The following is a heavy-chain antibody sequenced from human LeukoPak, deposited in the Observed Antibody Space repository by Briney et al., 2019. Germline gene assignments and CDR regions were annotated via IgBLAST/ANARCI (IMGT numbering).Heavy chain of an antibody. J-gene: IGHJ4*02. V-gene: IGHV3-21*01. CDR1: GFTFSSYA. D-gene: IGHD3-22*01. CDR2: ISSSSSYI. Sequence: GGSLRLSCEASGFTFSSYAMNWVRQAPGKGLEWVSSISSSSSYIYYADSVKGRFTISRDNAKNSLYLQMNSLRAEDTAVYYCAREGPYYYYDSSGYYHGPFDYWGQGTLVTVSS. CDR3: AREGPYYYYDSSGYYHGPFDY.